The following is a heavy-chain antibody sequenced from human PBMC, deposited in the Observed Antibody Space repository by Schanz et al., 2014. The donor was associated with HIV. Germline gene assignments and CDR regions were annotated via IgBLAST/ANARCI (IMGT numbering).Heavy chain of an antibody. CDR2: IDSSSSYK. CDR1: GFTLSSYW. V-gene: IGHV3-21*04. Sequence: EVQLVESGGGLVQPGGSLRLSCAVSGFTLSSYWMNWVRQAPGKGLEWVSSIDSSSSYKYYADSVKGRFTISRDISRNTIYLQMNGLRDEDTAVYYCRAWLLGDRMDVWGQGTTVAVSS. D-gene: IGHD3-22*01. CDR3: RAWLLGDRMDV. J-gene: IGHJ6*02.